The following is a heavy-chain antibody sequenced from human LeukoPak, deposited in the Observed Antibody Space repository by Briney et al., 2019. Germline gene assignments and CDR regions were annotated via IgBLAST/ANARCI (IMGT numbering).Heavy chain of an antibody. CDR3: ARLISIYYGSGSYSRYFDY. Sequence: SGGSLRLSCAASGFTFSSNAMSWVRQAPGKGLEWVSAISGSGGSTYYADSVKGRFTISRDNSKSTLNLQMNSLRAEDTAVYYCARLISIYYGSGSYSRYFDYWGQGTLVTVSS. J-gene: IGHJ4*02. D-gene: IGHD3-10*01. V-gene: IGHV3-23*01. CDR1: GFTFSSNA. CDR2: ISGSGGST.